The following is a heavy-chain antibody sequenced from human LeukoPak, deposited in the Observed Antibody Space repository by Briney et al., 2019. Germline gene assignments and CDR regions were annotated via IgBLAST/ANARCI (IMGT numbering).Heavy chain of an antibody. J-gene: IGHJ3*02. V-gene: IGHV3-30-3*01. D-gene: IGHD3/OR15-3a*01. CDR3: ARVDSAFDI. CDR1: GFPFSSYW. CDR2: ISYDGSNK. Sequence: HPGGSLRLSCVASGFPFSSYWMTWVRQAPGKGLEWVAVISYDGSNKYYADSVKGRFTTSRDNSKNTLYLQMNSLRAEDTAVYYCARVDSAFDIWGQGIMVTVSS.